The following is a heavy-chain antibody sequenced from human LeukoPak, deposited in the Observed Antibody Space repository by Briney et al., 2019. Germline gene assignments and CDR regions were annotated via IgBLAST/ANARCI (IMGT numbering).Heavy chain of an antibody. CDR2: INSGNGNT. Sequence: ASVKVSCKASGYTFTSYAMHWMRQAPGQRLEWIGWINSGNGNTKYSQKFQGRVTFTRDTSASTAYMELSSLRPEDTAVYYCARDRTDILTGYYRQIDAFDIWGQGTMVTVSS. D-gene: IGHD3-9*01. J-gene: IGHJ3*02. CDR3: ARDRTDILTGYYRQIDAFDI. CDR1: GYTFTSYA. V-gene: IGHV1-3*01.